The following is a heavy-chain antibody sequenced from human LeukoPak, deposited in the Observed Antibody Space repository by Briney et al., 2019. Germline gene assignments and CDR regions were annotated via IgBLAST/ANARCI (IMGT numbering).Heavy chain of an antibody. D-gene: IGHD6-13*01. CDR1: GFNFHNFA. J-gene: IGHJ4*02. CDR2: ISNDERNK. CDR3: ASWSPSTEAAGTGVY. Sequence: GGSLRLSCEASGFNFHNFAMHWVRQAPGKGLEWVAVISNDERNKYYTDSVKGRFTISRDNSKNTLYLQMNSLRAEDTAVYYCASWSPSTEAAGTGVYWGQGTLVTVSS. V-gene: IGHV3-30*14.